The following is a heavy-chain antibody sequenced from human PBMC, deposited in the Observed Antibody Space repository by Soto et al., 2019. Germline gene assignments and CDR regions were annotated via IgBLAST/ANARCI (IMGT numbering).Heavy chain of an antibody. J-gene: IGHJ4*02. CDR3: TLVFGVVTAFS. D-gene: IGHD3-3*01. CDR1: GFTFSGSA. Sequence: EVQLVESGGGLVQPGGPLKLSCAASGFTFSGSAMHWVRQASGKGLEWVGRIRSKANSYATAYAASVKGRFTISRDDAKNTAYLQMNSLKTEDTAVYYCTLVFGVVTAFSWGQGTLVTVSS. V-gene: IGHV3-73*02. CDR2: IRSKANSYAT.